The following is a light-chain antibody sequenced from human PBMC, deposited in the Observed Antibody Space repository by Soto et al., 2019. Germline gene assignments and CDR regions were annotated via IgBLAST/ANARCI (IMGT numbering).Light chain of an antibody. Sequence: QAVVTQPPSVSGAPGQRVTISCTGSSSNIGAGYDVHWYQQLPGTAPKLLIYNNNNRPSGVPDRFSGSKSGTSASLAITGLQAEDEADYYCQSYDSSLSGLFGGGTKVTVL. CDR2: NNN. CDR1: SSNIGAGYD. V-gene: IGLV1-40*01. J-gene: IGLJ2*01. CDR3: QSYDSSLSGL.